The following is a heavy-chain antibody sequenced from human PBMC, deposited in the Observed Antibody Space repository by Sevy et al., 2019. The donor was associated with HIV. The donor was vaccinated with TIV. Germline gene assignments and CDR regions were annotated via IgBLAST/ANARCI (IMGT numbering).Heavy chain of an antibody. Sequence: GGSLRLSCAASGFTFSSYAMSWVRQAPGKGLEWVSAISGNGGSTDYADSVKGRFTISRDNSKNTLYLQMNSLRAEDTAVYYCARDGDSSAFDYWGQGTLVTVSS. V-gene: IGHV3-23*01. CDR3: ARDGDSSAFDY. CDR2: ISGNGGST. J-gene: IGHJ4*02. D-gene: IGHD6-19*01. CDR1: GFTFSSYA.